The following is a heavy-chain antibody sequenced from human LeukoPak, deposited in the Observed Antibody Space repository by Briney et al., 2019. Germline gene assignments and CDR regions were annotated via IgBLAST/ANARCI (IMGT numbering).Heavy chain of an antibody. CDR2: IYYSGST. CDR1: GGSISSSSYY. CDR3: AGDSLGSWYRTYAFDI. Sequence: PSETLSLTCTVSGGSISSSSYYWGWIRQPPGKGLEWIGSIYYSGSTYYNPSLKSRVTISVDTSKNQFSLKLSSVTAADTAVYYCAGDSLGSWYRTYAFDIWGQGTMVTVSS. D-gene: IGHD6-13*01. J-gene: IGHJ3*02. V-gene: IGHV4-39*02.